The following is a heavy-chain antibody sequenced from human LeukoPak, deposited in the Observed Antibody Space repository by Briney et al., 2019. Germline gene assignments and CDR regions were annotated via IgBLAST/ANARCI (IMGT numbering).Heavy chain of an antibody. CDR1: EFTFSSHG. D-gene: IGHD3-10*01. V-gene: IGHV3-30*03. J-gene: IGHJ4*02. CDR2: ISYDGSNK. CDR3: ARDLRVWGVYFDY. Sequence: GGSLRLSCAASEFTFSSHGMHWVRQAPGKGLEWVAVISYDGSNKYYADSVKGRFTISRDNSKNTLYLQMNSLRAEDTAVYYCARDLRVWGVYFDYWGQGTLVTVSS.